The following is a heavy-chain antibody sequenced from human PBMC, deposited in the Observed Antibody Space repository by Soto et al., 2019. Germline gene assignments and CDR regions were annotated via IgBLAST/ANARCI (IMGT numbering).Heavy chain of an antibody. Sequence: SETLSLTCTVSGGSINSYYWSWIRQPPGKGLEWIGYIYYSGSTNYNPSLKSRVTISVDTSKNQFSLKLSSVTAADTAVYYCARDSLHSSGSRGYWFDPWGQGTLVTVSS. D-gene: IGHD6-19*01. V-gene: IGHV4-59*01. CDR3: ARDSLHSSGSRGYWFDP. J-gene: IGHJ5*02. CDR2: IYYSGST. CDR1: GGSINSYY.